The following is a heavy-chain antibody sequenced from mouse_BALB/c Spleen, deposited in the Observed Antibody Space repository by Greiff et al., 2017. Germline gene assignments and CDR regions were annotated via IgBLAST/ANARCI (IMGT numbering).Heavy chain of an antibody. Sequence: DVKLVESGGDLVKPGGSLKLSCAASGFTFSSYGMSWVRQTPDKRLEWVATISSGGSYTYYPDSVKGRFTISRDNAKNTLYLQMSSLKSEDTAMYYCAQLGREGFAYWGQGTLVTVSA. D-gene: IGHD4-1*02. V-gene: IGHV5-6*02. J-gene: IGHJ3*01. CDR1: GFTFSSYG. CDR2: ISSGGSYT. CDR3: AQLGREGFAY.